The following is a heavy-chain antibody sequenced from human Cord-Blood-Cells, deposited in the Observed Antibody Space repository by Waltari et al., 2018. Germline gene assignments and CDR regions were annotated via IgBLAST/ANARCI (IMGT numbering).Heavy chain of an antibody. CDR2: INAGNGNT. CDR3: ARERDSSGFDY. V-gene: IGHV1-3*01. J-gene: IGHJ4*02. CDR1: GYTFTSYA. Sequence: QVQLVQSGAEVKKPGASVKVSCKASGYTFTSYAMNWVRQAPGQRLEWMGWINAGNGNTKYSQKFQGRVTITRDTSASTAYMELSSLRSEDTAVYYCARERDSSGFDYWGQGTLVTVSS. D-gene: IGHD6-19*01.